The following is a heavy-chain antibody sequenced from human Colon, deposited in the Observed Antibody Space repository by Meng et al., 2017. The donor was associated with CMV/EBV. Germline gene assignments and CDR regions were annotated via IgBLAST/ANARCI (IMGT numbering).Heavy chain of an antibody. V-gene: IGHV1-18*01. CDR1: GYTFTSHG. CDR3: ARDRGGPPFDY. Sequence: QVQLVQSGAEVTKPGASVEVSCKASGYTFTSHGISWARQAPGQGLEWMGWISAYNTNTDYAQKLQGRVTMTTDTSTSTAYMDLRTLKSDDTAVYCCARDRGGPPFDYWGQGTLVTVSS. J-gene: IGHJ4*02. D-gene: IGHD3-16*01. CDR2: ISAYNTNT.